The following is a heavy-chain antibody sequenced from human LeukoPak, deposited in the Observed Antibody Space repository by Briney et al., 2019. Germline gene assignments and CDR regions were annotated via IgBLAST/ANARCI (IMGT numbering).Heavy chain of an antibody. CDR2: MNPNSGNT. CDR3: ARVGYYDSSGYYSPQKAFDY. Sequence: GASVKVSCKASGYTFTSYDINWVRQATGPGLEWMGWMNPNSGNTGYAQKFQGRVTMTRNTSISTAYMELSSLRSEDTAVYYCARVGYYDSSGYYSPQKAFDYWGQGTLVTVSS. J-gene: IGHJ4*02. V-gene: IGHV1-8*01. CDR1: GYTFTSYD. D-gene: IGHD3-22*01.